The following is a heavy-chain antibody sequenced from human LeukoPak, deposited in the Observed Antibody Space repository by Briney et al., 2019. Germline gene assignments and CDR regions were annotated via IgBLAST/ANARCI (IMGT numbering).Heavy chain of an antibody. V-gene: IGHV4-39*01. CDR1: GGSISSSSYY. CDR3: ASLPRDYYDSSGYRNY. D-gene: IGHD3-22*01. J-gene: IGHJ4*02. Sequence: SETLSLTCTVSGGSISSSSYYWGWIRQPPGKGLEWIGSIYYSGSTYYNPSLKSRVTISVDTSKNQFSLKLSSVTAADTAVYYCASLPRDYYDSSGYRNYWGQGTLVTVSS. CDR2: IYYSGST.